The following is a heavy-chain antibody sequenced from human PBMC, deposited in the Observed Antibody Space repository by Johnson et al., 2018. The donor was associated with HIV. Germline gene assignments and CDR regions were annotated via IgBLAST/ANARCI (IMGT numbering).Heavy chain of an antibody. CDR1: GFTFSSYA. J-gene: IGHJ3*01. CDR2: ISSSGTTI. CDR3: GRSKVVMLGTCPDALDF. D-gene: IGHD1-14*01. Sequence: VQLVESGGGLVQPGGSLRLSCAASGFTFSSYAMSWVRQAPGKGLEWVSAISSSGTTIYSADSVQGRFTTSRDNAKNSLYLQMNSLGAEDTAVYYCGRSKVVMLGTCPDALDFWGKGKWVMVSS. V-gene: IGHV3-48*04.